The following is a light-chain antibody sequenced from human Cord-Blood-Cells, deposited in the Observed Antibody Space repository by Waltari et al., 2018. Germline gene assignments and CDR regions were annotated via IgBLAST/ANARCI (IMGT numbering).Light chain of an antibody. J-gene: IGKJ1*01. Sequence: EIVLTQSPATLSLSPGERATLSCMASQSVSSYLAWYQQKPGQAPRLLIYDASNRATGIPARFSGSGSGTDFTLTISSLEPEDFAVYYCQQRSNWPPTFCQGTKVEIK. CDR1: QSVSSY. CDR2: DAS. V-gene: IGKV3-11*01. CDR3: QQRSNWPPT.